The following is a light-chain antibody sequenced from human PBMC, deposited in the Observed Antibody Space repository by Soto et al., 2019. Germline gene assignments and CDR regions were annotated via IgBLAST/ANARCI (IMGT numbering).Light chain of an antibody. J-gene: IGKJ4*01. Sequence: DIQMTQSPSTLSASVGDRVTITCRASQSISSWLAWYQQKPGKAPNLLIYDASSLEGGDPSRFSGSGSGTEFTLTISSLQPDDFATYYCQQYNSYSVTCGGGTKVEIK. CDR2: DAS. V-gene: IGKV1-5*01. CDR1: QSISSW. CDR3: QQYNSYSVT.